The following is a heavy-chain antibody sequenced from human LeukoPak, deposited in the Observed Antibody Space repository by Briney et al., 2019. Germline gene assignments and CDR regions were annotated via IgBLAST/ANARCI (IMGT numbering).Heavy chain of an antibody. J-gene: IGHJ3*02. CDR2: VNYSGST. V-gene: IGHV4-34*01. Sequence: SETLSLTCAVYGGSFSDYYWNWIRQPPGKGLEWIGDVNYSGSTNCNPSLESRVTISVDTSKNQFSLKMRSVTAADTAVYYCARSRSRQLVQGDAFDIWGQGTLVTVSS. D-gene: IGHD6-13*01. CDR3: ARSRSRQLVQGDAFDI. CDR1: GGSFSDYY.